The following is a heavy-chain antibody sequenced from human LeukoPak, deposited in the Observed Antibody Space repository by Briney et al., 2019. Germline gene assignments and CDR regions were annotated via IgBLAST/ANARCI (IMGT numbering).Heavy chain of an antibody. Sequence: GGSLRLSCAASGFTFSSYEMNWVRQAPGKGLEWVSHISSSGSTIYYADSVKGRFTISRDNAKNSLYLQMNSLRAEDTAVYYCASLGDYYDSSGYYAGNDYWGQGTLATVSS. V-gene: IGHV3-48*03. D-gene: IGHD3-22*01. CDR3: ASLGDYYDSSGYYAGNDY. J-gene: IGHJ4*02. CDR1: GFTFSSYE. CDR2: ISSSGSTI.